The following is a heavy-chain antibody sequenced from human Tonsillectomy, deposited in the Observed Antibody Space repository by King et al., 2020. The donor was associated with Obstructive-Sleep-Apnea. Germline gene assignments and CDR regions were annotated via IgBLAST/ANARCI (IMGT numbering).Heavy chain of an antibody. D-gene: IGHD3-10*01. CDR2: IKQDGRGT. J-gene: IGHJ4*02. V-gene: IGHV3-7*01. Sequence: VQLVESGGGLVQPGGSLRLSCVASGFTFCNYLMSWVRQAPGKGLEWVAHIKQDGRGTFYVDSVKGRFTITRDNAKNSLYLQMNSLRAEDTAVYYCSSCGSGTYPRVDYWGQGTLVTVSS. CDR3: SSCGSGTYPRVDY. CDR1: GFTFCNYL.